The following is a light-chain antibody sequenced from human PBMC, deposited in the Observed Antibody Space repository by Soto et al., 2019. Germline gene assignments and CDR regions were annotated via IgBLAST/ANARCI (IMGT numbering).Light chain of an antibody. V-gene: IGKV3-15*01. CDR1: QSVSSN. CDR3: QQHNNWPFT. Sequence: EIVMTQSPATLSVSPGERATLSCRASQSVSSNLAWYQQRPGQAPRLLIYGASTRATGLPARSSGSGSGTEFTLTTSSRQSEDFAVYYCQQHNNWPFTFGQGTKLEIK. J-gene: IGKJ2*01. CDR2: GAS.